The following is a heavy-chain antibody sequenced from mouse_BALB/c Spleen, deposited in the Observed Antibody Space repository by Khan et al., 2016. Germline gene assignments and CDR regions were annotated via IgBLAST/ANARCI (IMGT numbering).Heavy chain of an antibody. J-gene: IGHJ4*01. CDR1: GFSVTGYG. CDR2: IWGDGST. Sequence: QIQLVQSGPGLVAPSQSLSITCTVSGFSVTGYGVNWVRQPPGKGLEWLGMIWGDGSTDYNSPLKSRLSISKDHSKSQVVVTMNSTETDDTARIYCARAYYANYREAMDFWGQGPSLTVSS. CDR3: ARAYYANYREAMDF. V-gene: IGHV2-6-7*01. D-gene: IGHD2-10*01.